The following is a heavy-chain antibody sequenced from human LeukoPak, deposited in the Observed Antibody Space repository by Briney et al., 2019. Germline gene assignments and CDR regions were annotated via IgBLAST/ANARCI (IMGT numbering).Heavy chain of an antibody. D-gene: IGHD3-22*01. CDR3: VRVVRYFDSGGYYYDS. CDR2: ISNDGGST. J-gene: IGHJ4*02. Sequence: GGSLILSCSASGFPFSSSPIHWVRQAPGKGLEYVSAISNDGGSTYYADSVKGRFTISRDNSQNTLWLQMSSLRAEDTAVYYCVRVVRYFDSGGYYYDSWGQGALVTVSS. V-gene: IGHV3-64D*09. CDR1: GFPFSSSP.